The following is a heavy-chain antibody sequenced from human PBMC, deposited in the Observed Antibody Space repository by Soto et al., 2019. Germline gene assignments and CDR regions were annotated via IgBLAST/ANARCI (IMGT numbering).Heavy chain of an antibody. CDR3: ATSGVSGTELNY. CDR2: IKRKTDGGTS. Sequence: SVSNAWMNWVRQAPGKGLEWVGRIKRKTDGGTSDYAAPVKGRFTLSRDESKNTLFLQMNSLETEDTAVYYCATSGVSGTELNYWGQGTLVTVSS. V-gene: IGHV3-15*07. CDR1: SVSNAW. J-gene: IGHJ4*02. D-gene: IGHD1-26*01.